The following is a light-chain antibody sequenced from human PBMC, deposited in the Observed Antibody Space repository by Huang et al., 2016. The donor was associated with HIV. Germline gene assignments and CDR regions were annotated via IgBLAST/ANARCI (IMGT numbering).Light chain of an antibody. CDR3: QQSYTTPRT. CDR1: QTISSY. CDR2: AAS. Sequence: DIQMTQSPSSLSASAGDRVTITCRASQTISSYLNWYQQKPGKAPKVLIYAASSLQSGVPSRFRGSGSGTDFTLTISSLQPEDFATYYCQQSYTTPRTFGQGTKLEIK. J-gene: IGKJ2*01. V-gene: IGKV1-39*01.